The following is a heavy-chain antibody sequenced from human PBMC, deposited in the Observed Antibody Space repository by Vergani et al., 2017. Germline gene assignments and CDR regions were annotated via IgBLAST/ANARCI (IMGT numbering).Heavy chain of an antibody. V-gene: IGHV3-23*01. CDR1: GFTFTSYA. CDR3: ARGYCTNSICRGKVDS. J-gene: IGHJ4*02. Sequence: EVRLLESGGGLVQPGGSLRLSCVGSGFTFTSYAMNWVRQAPGKGLEWVSGISGSGATSYYAESMKGRFAMSKDNSKNTVYVQMNNLKPEDTAVYYCARGYCTNSICRGKVDSWGQGTLVTVSS. CDR2: ISGSGATS. D-gene: IGHD2-8*01.